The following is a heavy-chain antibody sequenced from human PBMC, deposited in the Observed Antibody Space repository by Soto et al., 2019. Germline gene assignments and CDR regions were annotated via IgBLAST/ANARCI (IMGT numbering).Heavy chain of an antibody. J-gene: IGHJ4*02. Sequence: QVQLQESGPGLVKPSQTLSLTCTVSGGSISSGGYYWSWIRQHPGKGLEWIGDIYYSGSTYYNPYLKSRVTISVDTSKNQFSLKLSSVTAADTAVYYCARGRSVAQGLDYWGQGTLVTVSS. CDR1: GGSISSGGYY. CDR3: ARGRSVAQGLDY. V-gene: IGHV4-31*03. CDR2: IYYSGST.